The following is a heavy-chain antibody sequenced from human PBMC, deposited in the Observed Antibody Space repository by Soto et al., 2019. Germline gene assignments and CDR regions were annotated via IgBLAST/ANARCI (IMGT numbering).Heavy chain of an antibody. CDR1: GGSISSSSYY. Sequence: PSETLSLTCTVSGGSISSSSYYWCWIRQPPGKGLEWIGSIYYSGSTYYNPSLKSRVTISVDTSKNQFSLKLSSVTAADTAVYYCASRKLRDWYFDLWGRGTLVTVSS. CDR3: ASRKLRDWYFDL. D-gene: IGHD2-21*01. V-gene: IGHV4-39*01. CDR2: IYYSGST. J-gene: IGHJ2*01.